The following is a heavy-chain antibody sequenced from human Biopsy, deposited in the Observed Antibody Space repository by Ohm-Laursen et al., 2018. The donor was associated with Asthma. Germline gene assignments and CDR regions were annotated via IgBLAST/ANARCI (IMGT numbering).Heavy chain of an antibody. CDR3: ARGQKSAGDRWFDP. Sequence: GSPGKVSCKASGYTLLGCHIHWIRQAPGQGPEGMGRNNPNSGGTNYAQKFQGRVTMARDTSISTAYMEVSRLRSDDTAVYYCARGQKSAGDRWFDPWGQGTLVTVSS. J-gene: IGHJ5*02. CDR2: NNPNSGGT. D-gene: IGHD6-13*01. CDR1: GYTLLGCH. V-gene: IGHV1-2*06.